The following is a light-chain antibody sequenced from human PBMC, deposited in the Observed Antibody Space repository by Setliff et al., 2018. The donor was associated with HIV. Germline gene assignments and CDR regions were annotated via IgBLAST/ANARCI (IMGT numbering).Light chain of an antibody. CDR1: TSDVGGYNY. Sequence: QSALAQPASVSGSPGQSITISCTGTTSDVGGYNYVSWYQQHPGKARTLMIYYFCKQPSRVSNRFSGSKPGNTASLTISGLQAEDEADYYCCSYAGSSIFYVFGTGTKVTVL. CDR2: YFC. V-gene: IGLV2-23*02. J-gene: IGLJ1*01. CDR3: CSYAGSSIFYV.